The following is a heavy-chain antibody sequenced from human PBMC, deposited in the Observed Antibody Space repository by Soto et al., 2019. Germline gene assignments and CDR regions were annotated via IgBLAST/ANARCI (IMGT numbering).Heavy chain of an antibody. Sequence: AGVNVSRQASGYTFPSQYLHWVRQAPRQRLEWMGIINPSGGSTSYAQNFQCRVTITSDTSTSTVYMDLSSLGSEDTAVYYCSRGSSSGYNCFDVWGQGTTVTVSS. D-gene: IGHD6-6*01. CDR1: GYTFPSQY. V-gene: IGHV1-46*01. CDR2: INPSGGST. CDR3: SRGSSSGYNCFDV. J-gene: IGHJ5*01.